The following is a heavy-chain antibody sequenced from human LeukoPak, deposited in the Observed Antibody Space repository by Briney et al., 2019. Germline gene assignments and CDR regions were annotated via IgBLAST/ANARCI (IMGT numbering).Heavy chain of an antibody. CDR2: IKPDGSGQ. J-gene: IGHJ4*02. CDR3: RRSLDY. V-gene: IGHV3-7*01. CDR1: GITFRSYW. Sequence: GGSLRLSCTVSGITFRSYWMTWVRQAPGKGLEWVANIKPDGSGQYYLDSVRGRFTISRDDAKNSVYLQMNSLRDEDTAVYYCRRSLDYWGPGTLVTVSS.